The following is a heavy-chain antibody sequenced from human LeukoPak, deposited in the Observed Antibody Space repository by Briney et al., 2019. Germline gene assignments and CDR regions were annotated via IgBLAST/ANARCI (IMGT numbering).Heavy chain of an antibody. CDR2: MSYSGST. J-gene: IGHJ6*03. D-gene: IGHD3-22*01. V-gene: IGHV4-39*01. CDR1: GDSISSSSYY. CDR3: TRGSIAYYYMDV. Sequence: KPSETLSLTCTVSGDSISSSSYYWGWIRQPPGKGLEWIGSMSYSGSTYYNPSLKSRVTISVATSKNQFSLKLSSVTAADTAVYYCTRGSIAYYYMDVWGKGTTVTISS.